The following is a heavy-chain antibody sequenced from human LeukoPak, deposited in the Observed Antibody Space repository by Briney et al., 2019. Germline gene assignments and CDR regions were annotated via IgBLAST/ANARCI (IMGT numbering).Heavy chain of an antibody. Sequence: GASVKVSCKASGYTFTSYAMHWVRQAPGQRLEWMGWINAGNGNTKYSQKFQGRVTITRDTSASTAYVELSSLRSEDTAVYYCARREVGLLWFGLDYWGQGTLVTVSS. V-gene: IGHV1-3*01. CDR3: ARREVGLLWFGLDY. CDR1: GYTFTSYA. J-gene: IGHJ4*02. CDR2: INAGNGNT. D-gene: IGHD3-10*01.